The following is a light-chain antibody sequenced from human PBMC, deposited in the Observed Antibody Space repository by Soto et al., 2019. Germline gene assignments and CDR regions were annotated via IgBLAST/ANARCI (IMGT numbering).Light chain of an antibody. CDR3: QQANSFPPT. Sequence: DIQMTQSPSSVSASVGDRVTITCRASQSIGSWLAWYQQKPGKVPKLLIYAASTLQSGVPSRFSGSGSGTDFALTISSLQPEDFATYYCQQANSFPPTFGGGTKVEIK. CDR1: QSIGSW. J-gene: IGKJ4*01. CDR2: AAS. V-gene: IGKV1-12*01.